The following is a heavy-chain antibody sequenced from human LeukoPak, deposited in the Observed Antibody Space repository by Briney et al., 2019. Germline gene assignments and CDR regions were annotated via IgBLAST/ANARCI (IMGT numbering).Heavy chain of an antibody. D-gene: IGHD3-22*01. Sequence: GGSLRHSCAASGFTFSSYAMSWVRQAPGKGLEWVSAISGSGGSTYYADSVKGRFTISRDNSKNTLYLQMNSLRAEDTAVYYCAKEKGFDYYDSSGYYPFDYWGQGTLVTVSS. CDR2: ISGSGGST. CDR1: GFTFSSYA. V-gene: IGHV3-23*01. J-gene: IGHJ4*02. CDR3: AKEKGFDYYDSSGYYPFDY.